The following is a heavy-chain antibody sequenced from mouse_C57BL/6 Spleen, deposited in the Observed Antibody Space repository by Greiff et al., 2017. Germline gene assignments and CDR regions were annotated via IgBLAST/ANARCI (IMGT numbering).Heavy chain of an antibody. V-gene: IGHV3-8*01. CDR2: ISYSGST. CDR3: AREGTVVAGAMDY. Sequence: EVMLVESGPGLAKPSQSLSITCSVTGYSITSDYWNWIRQFPGNKLEYMGYISYSGSTYYNPSLNSRISITRDTSKNQYYLQLNSVTTDYTATYYCAREGTVVAGAMDYWGQGTSVTVSS. CDR1: GYSITSDY. J-gene: IGHJ4*01. D-gene: IGHD1-1*01.